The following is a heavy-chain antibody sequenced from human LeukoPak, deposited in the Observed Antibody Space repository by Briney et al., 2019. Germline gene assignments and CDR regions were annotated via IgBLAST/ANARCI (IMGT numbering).Heavy chain of an antibody. CDR2: ISSSSGYI. Sequence: GGSLRLSCAASGFTFSNYGMNWVRQAPGKGREWLSYISSSSGYIYYADSVKGRFTVSRDNAMNSLFLQMNSLIAEDTAVYYCARVGIRFLEQYYFDYWGQGTLVTVSS. CDR3: ARVGIRFLEQYYFDY. CDR1: GFTFSNYG. J-gene: IGHJ4*02. V-gene: IGHV3-21*01. D-gene: IGHD3-3*01.